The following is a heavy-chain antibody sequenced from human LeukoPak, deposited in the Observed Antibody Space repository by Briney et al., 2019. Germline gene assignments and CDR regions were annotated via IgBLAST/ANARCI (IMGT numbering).Heavy chain of an antibody. CDR1: GFTFSSYA. J-gene: IGHJ3*02. Sequence: GGSLRLSCAASGFTFSSYAMHWVRQAPGKGLEWVAVIWYDGSNKYYADSVKGRFTISRDNSKNTLYLQMNSLRAEDTAVYYCARDGNYYDSSGYYYRAFDIWGQGTMVTVSS. D-gene: IGHD3-22*01. V-gene: IGHV3-33*08. CDR3: ARDGNYYDSSGYYYRAFDI. CDR2: IWYDGSNK.